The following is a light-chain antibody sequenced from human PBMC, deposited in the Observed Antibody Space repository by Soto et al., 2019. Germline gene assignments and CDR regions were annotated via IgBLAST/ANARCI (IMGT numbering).Light chain of an antibody. V-gene: IGLV2-8*01. J-gene: IGLJ2*01. CDR2: EVS. Sequence: QSVLTQPPSASGSLGQSVTISCTGTSSDVGGYNYVSWYQQHPGKAPKLMIYEVSKRPSGVPDRFSGSKSGNTASLTVSGLQADGEADYYCSSYAGSNNFVVFGGGTKLTVL. CDR3: SSYAGSNNFVV. CDR1: SSDVGGYNY.